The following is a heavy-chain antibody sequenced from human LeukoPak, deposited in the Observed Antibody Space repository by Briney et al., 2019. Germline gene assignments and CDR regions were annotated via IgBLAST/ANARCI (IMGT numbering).Heavy chain of an antibody. CDR2: ISGNGDIT. V-gene: IGHV3-23*01. D-gene: IGHD2-2*01. J-gene: IGHJ4*02. Sequence: GGSLRLSCAASGFTFSSYAMTWVRQAPGKGLEWVSDISGNGDITYYADSVKGRFTISRDNSKNTLYLQMNSLRAEDTAVYYCAKDRGYCSSTSCRPYFDYWGQGTLVTVSS. CDR3: AKDRGYCSSTSCRPYFDY. CDR1: GFTFSSYA.